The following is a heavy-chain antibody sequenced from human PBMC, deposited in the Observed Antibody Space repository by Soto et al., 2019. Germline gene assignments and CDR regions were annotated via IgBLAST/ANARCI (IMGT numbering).Heavy chain of an antibody. J-gene: IGHJ5*02. CDR2: ISAYNGNT. Sequence: QVQLVQSGAEVKKPGASVKVSCKASGYTFTSFHISWVRQAPGQGLEWMGWISAYNGNTNYAQNLQGRVTMTTDTSTSIAYRERRSLRSDDTAMYYCARDSPPIASWGQGTLVTVSS. V-gene: IGHV1-18*01. D-gene: IGHD3-3*02. CDR3: ARDSPPIAS. CDR1: GYTFTSFH.